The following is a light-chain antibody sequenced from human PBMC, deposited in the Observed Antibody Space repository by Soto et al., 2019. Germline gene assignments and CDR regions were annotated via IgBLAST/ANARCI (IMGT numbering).Light chain of an antibody. Sequence: EIVLTQSPDTLSLSPGQRATLSCRASQSVRSDYFAWYQQKPGQAPRVIIFGVSTRATGIPARFSGSGSGTDFTLTISSLEPEDFAVYFCQQRSHWPPITFGQGTRLEIK. CDR1: QSVRSDY. V-gene: IGKV3-11*01. J-gene: IGKJ5*01. CDR2: GVS. CDR3: QQRSHWPPIT.